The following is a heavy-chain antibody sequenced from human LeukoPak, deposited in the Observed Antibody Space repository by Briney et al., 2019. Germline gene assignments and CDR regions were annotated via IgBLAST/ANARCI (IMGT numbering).Heavy chain of an antibody. CDR2: LRGGGET. V-gene: IGHV3-23*01. CDR3: AKASGVSSADGVL. D-gene: IGHD1-26*01. Sequence: GGSLRLSCAASGFTFSSYAMSWVRQAPARGLEWVSSLRGGGETFYADSVKGRFTLSRDESRNTAYLQMNDHELEDTAVHFCAKASGVSSADGVLWGQGTLVTVSS. CDR1: GFTFSSYA. J-gene: IGHJ4*02.